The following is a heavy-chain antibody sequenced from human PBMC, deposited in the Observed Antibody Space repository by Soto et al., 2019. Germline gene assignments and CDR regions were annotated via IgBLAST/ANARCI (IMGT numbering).Heavy chain of an antibody. J-gene: IGHJ5*02. CDR1: GGSVSSGDYY. V-gene: IGHV4-61*08. D-gene: IGHD5-18*01. CDR2: IYYSGNT. Sequence: PSETLSLTCTVSGGSVSSGDYYWSWIRQPTGKGLEWIGYIYYSGNTNYNPSLKSPVIISVDTSKNLFSLKLTSVTAADTAVYYCARIPVDTSMIYWLDPWGQGTLVTVSS. CDR3: ARIPVDTSMIYWLDP.